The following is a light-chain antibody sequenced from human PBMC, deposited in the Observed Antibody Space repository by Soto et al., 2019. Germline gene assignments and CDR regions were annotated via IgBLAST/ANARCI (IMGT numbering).Light chain of an antibody. J-gene: IGLJ2*01. CDR1: SRDVGDYKY. CDR2: EVT. V-gene: IGLV2-14*03. CDR3: GSYTSTRV. Sequence: QSALTQPASVSGSPGQSITISCTGTSRDVGDYKYVSWYQQHPGKAPKLMIYEVTNRPSGVSNRFSGSKSGNTASLTISGIQAEDEADYSCGSYTSTRVFGGGTKLTVL.